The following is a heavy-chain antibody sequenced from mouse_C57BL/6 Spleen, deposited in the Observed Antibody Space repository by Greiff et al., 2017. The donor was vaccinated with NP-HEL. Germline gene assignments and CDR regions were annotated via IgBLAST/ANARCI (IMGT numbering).Heavy chain of an antibody. CDR2: IYPGDGDT. V-gene: IGHV1-80*01. J-gene: IGHJ2*01. CDR1: GYAFSSYW. D-gene: IGHD2-4*01. Sequence: QVHVKQSGAELVKPGASVKISCKASGYAFSSYWMNWVKQRPGKGLEWIGQIYPGDGDTNYNGKFKGKATLTADKSSSTAYMQLSSLTSEDSAVYFCARSQDYLYYFDYWGQGTTLTVSS. CDR3: ARSQDYLYYFDY.